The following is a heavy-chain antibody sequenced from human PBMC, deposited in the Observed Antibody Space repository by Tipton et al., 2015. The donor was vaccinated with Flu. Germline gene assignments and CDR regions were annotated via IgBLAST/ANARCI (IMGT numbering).Heavy chain of an antibody. Sequence: TLSLTCTVSGDSISSGNYFWNWIRQPAGKGLEGLEWIGRIHTSGTTYYKPSLKSRVTISLDTSNNNFSLNVRSVTAADTALYFCARAESSIWAGYYYGLDVWGQGMMVTVSS. CDR3: ARAESSIWAGYYYGLDV. V-gene: IGHV4-61*02. J-gene: IGHJ6*02. CDR2: IHTSGTT. CDR1: GDSISSGNYF. D-gene: IGHD6-13*01.